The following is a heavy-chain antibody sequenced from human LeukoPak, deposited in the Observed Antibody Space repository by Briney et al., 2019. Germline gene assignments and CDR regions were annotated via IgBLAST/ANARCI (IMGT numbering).Heavy chain of an antibody. Sequence: GGSLRLSCAASGFTFNKYSMNWVRQAPGKGLEWVSSISTSSSYIYYADSVKGRFTISRDNAKNSLYLQMNSLRVEDTAVYYCAKDARRTFGLSSGLYRGSYYFDYWGQGTLVTVSS. CDR1: GFTFNKYS. V-gene: IGHV3-21*06. J-gene: IGHJ4*02. CDR3: AKDARRTFGLSSGLYRGSYYFDY. CDR2: ISTSSSYI. D-gene: IGHD6-19*01.